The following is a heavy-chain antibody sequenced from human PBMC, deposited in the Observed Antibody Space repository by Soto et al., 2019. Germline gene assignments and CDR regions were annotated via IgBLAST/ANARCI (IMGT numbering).Heavy chain of an antibody. CDR2: IWYDGSNK. CDR1: GFTFSSYG. CDR3: ARGLRFLEWLPTGSWYFDL. J-gene: IGHJ2*01. D-gene: IGHD3-3*01. V-gene: IGHV3-33*01. Sequence: QVQLVESGGGVVQPGRSLRLSCAASGFTFSSYGMHWVRQAPGKGLEWVAVIWYDGSNKYYADSVKGRFTISRDNSKNTLYLQMNSLRAEDTAVYYCARGLRFLEWLPTGSWYFDLWGRGTLVTVSS.